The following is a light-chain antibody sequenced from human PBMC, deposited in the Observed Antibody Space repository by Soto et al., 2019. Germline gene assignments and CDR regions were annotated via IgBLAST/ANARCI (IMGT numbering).Light chain of an antibody. Sequence: DIQMTPSPSSLSASVGARVTITCRASQSIGNHLNWYQQRPGKARKLLIYAASTLQSGVPSRFSGSGSGTEFTLTISSLQPEDFATYYCQQLNSYPLTFGGGTKVEIK. V-gene: IGKV1-17*01. J-gene: IGKJ4*01. CDR1: QSIGNH. CDR3: QQLNSYPLT. CDR2: AAS.